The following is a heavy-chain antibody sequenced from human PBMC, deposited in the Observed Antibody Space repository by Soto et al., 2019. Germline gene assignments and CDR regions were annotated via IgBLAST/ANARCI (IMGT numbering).Heavy chain of an antibody. CDR1: GFTFSSYS. V-gene: IGHV3-21*01. D-gene: IGHD3-22*01. CDR2: ISSSSSYI. J-gene: IGHJ3*01. CDR3: VSCSCLYYYDSSGYYVCDAFDV. Sequence: GESLRLSCASSGFTFSSYSMNWVRQAPGKGLEWVSSISSSSSYIYYADSVKSRFTISRDNAKNSLYLQMNSLRAEDTTVYYCVSCSCLYYYDSSGYYVCDAFDVLGQVTMGTVSS.